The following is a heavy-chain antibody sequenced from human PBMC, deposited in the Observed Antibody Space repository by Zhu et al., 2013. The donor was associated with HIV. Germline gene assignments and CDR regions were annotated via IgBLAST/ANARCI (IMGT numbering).Heavy chain of an antibody. CDR2: IIPIFGTA. CDR3: ASNIDSSGYFVSGTKFDY. CDR1: GGTFSSYA. J-gene: IGHJ4*02. V-gene: IGHV1-69*01. Sequence: QVQLVQSGAEVKKPGSSVKVSCKASGGTFSSYAISWVRQAPGQGLEWMGGIIPIFGTANYAQKFQGRVTITADESTSTAYMELSSLRSEDTAVYYCASNIDSSGYFVSGTKFDYWGQGTLVTVSS. D-gene: IGHD3-22*01.